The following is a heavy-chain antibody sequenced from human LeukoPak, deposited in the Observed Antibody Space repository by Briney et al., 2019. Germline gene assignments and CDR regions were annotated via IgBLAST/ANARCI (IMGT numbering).Heavy chain of an antibody. CDR1: GFTVSSNY. J-gene: IGHJ4*02. CDR2: IYSGGST. D-gene: IGHD3-22*01. CDR3: ARVRYYDRPDY. V-gene: IGHV3-53*01. Sequence: GGSLRLSCAASGFTVSSNYMSWVRQAPGKGLEWVSVIYSGGSTYYADSVKSRFTISRDNSKNTLYLQMNNLRAEDTAVYYCARVRYYDRPDYWGQGTLVTVSS.